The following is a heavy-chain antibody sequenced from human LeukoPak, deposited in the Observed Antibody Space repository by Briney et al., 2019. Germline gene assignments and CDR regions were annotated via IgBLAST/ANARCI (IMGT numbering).Heavy chain of an antibody. D-gene: IGHD6-13*01. J-gene: IGHJ6*03. CDR1: GFTFSSYS. V-gene: IGHV3-21*01. Sequence: GGSLRLSCAAPGFTFSSYSMNWVRQAPGKGLEWVSSISSSSSYIYYADSVKGRFTISRDNAKNSLYLQMNSLRAEDTAVYYCAKNTIGAAAYYMDVWGKGTTVTVSS. CDR2: ISSSSSYI. CDR3: AKNTIGAAAYYMDV.